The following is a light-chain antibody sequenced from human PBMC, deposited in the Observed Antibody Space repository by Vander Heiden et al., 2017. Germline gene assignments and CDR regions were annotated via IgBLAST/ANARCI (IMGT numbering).Light chain of an antibody. Sequence: QSVLTQPPSVSGAPGQRVTISCTGSSSNIGAGYDVHWYQQLPGTAPKLLIYGNSNRPSGVPDRFSGSKSGTSASPAITGLQAEDEAYYYCQFYDSSLSVVFGGGTKLTVL. CDR3: QFYDSSLSVV. CDR2: GNS. V-gene: IGLV1-40*01. J-gene: IGLJ2*01. CDR1: SSNIGAGYD.